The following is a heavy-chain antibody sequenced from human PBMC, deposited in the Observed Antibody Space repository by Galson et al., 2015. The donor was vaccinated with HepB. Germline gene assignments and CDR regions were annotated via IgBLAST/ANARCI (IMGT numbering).Heavy chain of an antibody. CDR3: VKLSAAAAYSHRDI. D-gene: IGHD6-13*01. J-gene: IGHJ6*03. Sequence: SLRLSCAASGITFSNYGMTWVRQAPGRGLEWVSAISGSGDNTQYADSVKGRFTISRDNSESTLYLQMNSLRAEDTAVYYCVKLSAAAAYSHRDIWGTGTTVTVSS. CDR1: GITFSNYG. CDR2: ISGSGDNT. V-gene: IGHV3-23*01.